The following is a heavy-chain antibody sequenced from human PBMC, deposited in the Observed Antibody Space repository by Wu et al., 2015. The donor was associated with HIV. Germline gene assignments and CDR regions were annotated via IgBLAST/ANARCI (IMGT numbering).Heavy chain of an antibody. CDR1: GYTFIDYY. D-gene: IGHD5-18*01. V-gene: IGHV1-2*02. CDR3: ARDGGRGYNYASLDY. Sequence: QVHLVQSGAEVKKPGASVKVSCKASGYTFIDYYIHWVRQAPGQGLEWMGCVNPNSGGTNYAQKFQGRVTMTRDTSVSTAYMKLSGLRSEDTAIYYCARDGGRGYNYASLDYWGQGTLITVSS. CDR2: VNPNSGGT. J-gene: IGHJ4*02.